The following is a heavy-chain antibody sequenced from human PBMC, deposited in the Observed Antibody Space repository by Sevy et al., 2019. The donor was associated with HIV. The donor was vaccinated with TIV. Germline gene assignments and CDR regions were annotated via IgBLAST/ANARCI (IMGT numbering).Heavy chain of an antibody. D-gene: IGHD2-2*02. CDR3: TRHIGYCSSTSCYTMDY. CDR1: GFTFSGSA. V-gene: IGHV3-73*01. Sequence: GSLRLSCAASGFTFSGSAMHWVRQASGKGLEWVGRIRSKANSYATAYAASVKGRFTISRDDSKNTAYLQMNSLKTEDTAVYYCTRHIGYCSSTSCYTMDYWGQGTLVTVSS. CDR2: IRSKANSYAT. J-gene: IGHJ4*02.